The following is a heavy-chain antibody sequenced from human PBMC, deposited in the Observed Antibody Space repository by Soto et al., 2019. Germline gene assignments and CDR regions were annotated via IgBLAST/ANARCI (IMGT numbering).Heavy chain of an antibody. V-gene: IGHV3-30*18. CDR1: GFTFSSYG. CDR2: ISYDGSNK. J-gene: IGHJ4*02. D-gene: IGHD5-12*01. Sequence: ESGGGVVQPGRSLRLSCAASGFTFSSYGMHWVRQAPGKGLEWVAVISYDGSNKYNADSVKGRFTISRDNSKNTLYLQMNSLRAEDTAVYYCAKDGGYSGYVFAYWGQGTLVTVSS. CDR3: AKDGGYSGYVFAY.